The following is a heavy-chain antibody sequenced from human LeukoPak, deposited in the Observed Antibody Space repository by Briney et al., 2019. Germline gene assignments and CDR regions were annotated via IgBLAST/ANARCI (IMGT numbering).Heavy chain of an antibody. Sequence: GGSLGLSCAASGFSFSSYAMTWVRQAPGKGLEWVSTIDVSGDNTYYADSVKGRFTISRDNSKNTLYLQMHSLRAEDTAVYYCAKDQGWTDGSGDYWGRGTLVTVSS. CDR3: AKDQGWTDGSGDY. J-gene: IGHJ4*02. CDR1: GFSFSSYA. CDR2: IDVSGDNT. V-gene: IGHV3-23*01. D-gene: IGHD3-10*01.